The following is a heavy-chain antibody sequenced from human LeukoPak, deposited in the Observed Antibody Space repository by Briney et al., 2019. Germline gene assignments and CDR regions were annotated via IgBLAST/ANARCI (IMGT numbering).Heavy chain of an antibody. Sequence: AGGSLRLSCAASGFTFSSYAMSWVRQAPGKGLEWVAVISYDGSNKYYADSVKGRFTISRDNSKNTLYLQMNSLRAEDTAVYYCAKDGRDCGGDCYSGYFDYWGQGTLVTVSS. D-gene: IGHD2-21*02. CDR1: GFTFSSYA. V-gene: IGHV3-30*18. CDR2: ISYDGSNK. CDR3: AKDGRDCGGDCYSGYFDY. J-gene: IGHJ4*02.